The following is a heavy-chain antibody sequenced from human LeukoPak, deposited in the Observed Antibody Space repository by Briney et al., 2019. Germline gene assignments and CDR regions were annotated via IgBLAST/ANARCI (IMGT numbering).Heavy chain of an antibody. CDR3: ADWKMGAILSHFDY. Sequence: PGGSLRLSCAASGFSISDYYMSWVRQAPGKGLEWISYISSGAGSTIKYADSVKGRFTITRDNSKNTVYLQMNGLRADDTAVYYCADWKMGAILSHFDYWGQGTLVTVSS. CDR1: GFSISDYY. J-gene: IGHJ4*02. CDR2: ISSGAGSTI. D-gene: IGHD1-26*01. V-gene: IGHV3-11*01.